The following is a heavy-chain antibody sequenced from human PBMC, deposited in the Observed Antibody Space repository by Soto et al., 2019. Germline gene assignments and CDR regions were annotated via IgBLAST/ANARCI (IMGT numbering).Heavy chain of an antibody. CDR1: GGSFSDNY. J-gene: IGHJ5*02. CDR3: ARTRRDTIFGVVIFGWFDP. D-gene: IGHD3-3*01. CDR2: VYSSGRT. V-gene: IGHV4-59*01. Sequence: QVQLQQSGPGLVRPSETLSLTCTVSGGSFSDNYWNWLRQSPGKGLEWIGDVYSSGRTNYNPSFGSRVTMSIDTAKNQFSLNLTSVTAADTAVYYCARTRRDTIFGVVIFGWFDPWGQGARVIVSS.